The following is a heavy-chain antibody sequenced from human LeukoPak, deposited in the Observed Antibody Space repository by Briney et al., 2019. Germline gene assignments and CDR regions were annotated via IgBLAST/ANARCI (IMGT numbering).Heavy chain of an antibody. CDR2: IYSGGST. D-gene: IGHD6-13*01. CDR1: GFAFGTYS. CDR3: ARSKQQLGPFDY. Sequence: GGSLRLSCAASGFAFGTYSMNWVRQAPGKGLEWVSVIYSGGSTYYADSVKGRFTISRHNSKNTLYLQMNSLRAEDTAVYYCARSKQQLGPFDYWGQGTLVTVSS. V-gene: IGHV3-53*04. J-gene: IGHJ4*02.